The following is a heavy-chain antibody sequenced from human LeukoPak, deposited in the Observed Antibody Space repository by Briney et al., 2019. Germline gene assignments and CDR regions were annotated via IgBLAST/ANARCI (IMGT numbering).Heavy chain of an antibody. CDR2: ISGGGTAT. CDR3: VKGGRTNSPLDY. D-gene: IGHD1-14*01. CDR1: GFPFSNYA. Sequence: QPGGSLRLSCAASGFPFSNYAMTWVRQAPGRGLELVSVISGGGTATYYADSVKGRLTISRDNSKNTLYLQMNSLRADDTAIYYCVKGGRTNSPLDYWGQGTLVTVSS. V-gene: IGHV3-23*01. J-gene: IGHJ4*02.